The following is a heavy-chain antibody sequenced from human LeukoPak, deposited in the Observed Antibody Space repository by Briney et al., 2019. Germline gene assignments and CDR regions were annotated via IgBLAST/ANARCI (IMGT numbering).Heavy chain of an antibody. D-gene: IGHD3-10*01. V-gene: IGHV3-7*01. CDR3: ARALTMVRGAFDY. Sequence: QAGGSLRLSCAASGFTFSSYWMSWVRQAPGKGLEWVANIKQDGSEKYYVDSVKGRFTISRDNAKNSLYLQMNSLRTENTAVYYCARALTMVRGAFDYWGQGTLVTVSS. CDR1: GFTFSSYW. J-gene: IGHJ4*02. CDR2: IKQDGSEK.